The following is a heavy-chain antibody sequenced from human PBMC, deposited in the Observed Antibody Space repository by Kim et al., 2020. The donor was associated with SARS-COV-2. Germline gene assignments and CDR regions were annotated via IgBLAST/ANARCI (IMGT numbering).Heavy chain of an antibody. CDR2: ISYDGSNK. Sequence: GGSLRLSCAASGFTFSSYGMHWVRQAPGKGLEWVAVISYDGSNKYYADSVKGRFTISRDNSKNTLYLQMNSLRAEDTAVYYCAKTPHFIAATDALDYCGQGTLVTVSS. V-gene: IGHV3-30*18. CDR3: AKTPHFIAATDALDY. J-gene: IGHJ4*02. D-gene: IGHD6-6*01. CDR1: GFTFSSYG.